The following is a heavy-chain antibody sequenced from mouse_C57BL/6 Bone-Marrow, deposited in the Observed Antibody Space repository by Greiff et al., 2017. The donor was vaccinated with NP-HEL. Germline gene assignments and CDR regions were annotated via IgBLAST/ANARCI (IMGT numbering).Heavy chain of an antibody. Sequence: EVMLVESGGGLVKPGGSLKLSCAASGFTFSSYTMSWVRQTPEKRLEWVATISGGGGNTYYPDSVKGRFTISRDNAKNTLYLQMSSLRSEDTALYYCARRGYDGAWFAYWGQGTLVTVSA. J-gene: IGHJ3*01. V-gene: IGHV5-9*01. CDR3: ARRGYDGAWFAY. D-gene: IGHD2-2*01. CDR1: GFTFSSYT. CDR2: ISGGGGNT.